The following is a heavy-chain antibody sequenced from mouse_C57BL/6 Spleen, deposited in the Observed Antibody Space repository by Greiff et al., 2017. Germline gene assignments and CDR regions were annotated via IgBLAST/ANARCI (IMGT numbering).Heavy chain of an antibody. J-gene: IGHJ4*01. V-gene: IGHV2-5*01. CDR1: GFSLTSYG. D-gene: IGHD2-1*01. CDR3: AKKSLYYGNYDYAMDY. Sequence: VMLVESGPGLVQPSQSLSITCTVSGFSLTSYGVHWVRQSPGKGLEWLGVIWRGGSTDYNAAFMSRLSSTKDNSKSQVFFKMNSLQADDTAIYYCAKKSLYYGNYDYAMDYWGQGTSVTVSS. CDR2: IWRGGST.